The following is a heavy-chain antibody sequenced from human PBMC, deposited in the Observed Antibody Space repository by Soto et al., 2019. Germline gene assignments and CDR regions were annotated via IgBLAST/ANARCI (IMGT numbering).Heavy chain of an antibody. CDR3: ARGVLWFGELSVDY. CDR1: GFTFSSYG. V-gene: IGHV3-33*01. CDR2: IWYDGSNK. J-gene: IGHJ4*02. Sequence: QVQLVESGGGVVQPGRSLRLCCAASGFTFSSYGMHWVRQAPGKGLEWVAVIWYDGSNKYYADSVKGRFTISRDNSKNTLYLQMNSLRAEDTAVYYCARGVLWFGELSVDYWGQGTLVTVSS. D-gene: IGHD3-10*01.